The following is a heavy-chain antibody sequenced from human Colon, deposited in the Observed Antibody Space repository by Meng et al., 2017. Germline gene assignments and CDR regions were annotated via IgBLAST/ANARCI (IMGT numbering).Heavy chain of an antibody. Sequence: VQLQGSGPRPVRPSATLSLTCTLSGGSVSSPSYYWSWIRQTPGKGLEWIGYVYYTGSANYNPSLKSRVTISVDTSKNHFSLNLTSVTAADTAVYYCARGRGSYSSIDFWGQGTLVTVSS. CDR3: ARGRGSYSSIDF. D-gene: IGHD1-26*01. J-gene: IGHJ4*02. CDR2: VYYTGSA. V-gene: IGHV4-61*03. CDR1: GGSVSSPSYY.